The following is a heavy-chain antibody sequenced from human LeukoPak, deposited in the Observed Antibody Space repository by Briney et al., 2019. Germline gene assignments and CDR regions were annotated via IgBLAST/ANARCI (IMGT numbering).Heavy chain of an antibody. V-gene: IGHV3-23*01. CDR2: ISGSGGST. D-gene: IGHD7-27*01. Sequence: GGSLRLSCAASAFTFSSYAMSWVRQAPGKGLEWVSGISGSGGSTYYADSVKGRFTISRDNSKNTLYLQMNSLRAEDTAVYYCATTADYWGSYGWGQGTLVTVSS. CDR1: AFTFSSYA. J-gene: IGHJ4*02. CDR3: ATTADYWGSYG.